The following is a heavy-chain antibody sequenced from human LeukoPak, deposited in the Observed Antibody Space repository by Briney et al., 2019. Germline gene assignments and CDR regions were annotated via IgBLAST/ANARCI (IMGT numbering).Heavy chain of an antibody. J-gene: IGHJ4*02. CDR2: INTDGSST. CDR1: GFTFSSYW. D-gene: IGHD3-22*01. Sequence: GGSLRLSRAASGFTFSSYWMHWVRQAPGKGLVWVSRINTDGSSTSYADSVKGRFTISRDNAKNTLYLQMNSLRAEDTAVYYCARGTYYYDSSGSWSYWGQGTLVTVSS. V-gene: IGHV3-74*01. CDR3: ARGTYYYDSSGSWSY.